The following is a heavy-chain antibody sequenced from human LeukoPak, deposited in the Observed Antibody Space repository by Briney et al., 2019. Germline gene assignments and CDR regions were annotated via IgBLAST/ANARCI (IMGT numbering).Heavy chain of an antibody. CDR3: ARDGLVLTGYYMPYYFDY. J-gene: IGHJ4*02. CDR1: GGTFSSYA. D-gene: IGHD3-9*01. Sequence: ASVKVSCKASGGTFSSYAISRVRQAPGQGLEWMGGIIPIFGTANYAQKFQGRVTITADESTSTAYMELSSLRSEDTAVYYCARDGLVLTGYYMPYYFDYWGQGTLVTVSS. V-gene: IGHV1-69*13. CDR2: IIPIFGTA.